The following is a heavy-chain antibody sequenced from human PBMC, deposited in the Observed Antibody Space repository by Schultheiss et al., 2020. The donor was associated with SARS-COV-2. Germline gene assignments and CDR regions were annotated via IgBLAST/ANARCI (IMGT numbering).Heavy chain of an antibody. D-gene: IGHD3-22*01. Sequence: GESLKISCAASGFTFSNFVTHWVRQAPGKGLEWVAVISYDGSNIYYADSVKGRFTISRDNSKSTLYLQMNSLRAEDTAVYSCARDSRYYDTSGYYPLGLAGPFDYWGQGALVTVSS. CDR1: GFTFSNFV. V-gene: IGHV3-30-3*01. CDR2: ISYDGSNI. CDR3: ARDSRYYDTSGYYPLGLAGPFDY. J-gene: IGHJ4*02.